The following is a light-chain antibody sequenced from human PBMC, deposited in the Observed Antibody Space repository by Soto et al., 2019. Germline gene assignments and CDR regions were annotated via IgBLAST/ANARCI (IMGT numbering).Light chain of an antibody. CDR1: SSDVGAFNY. V-gene: IGLV2-14*03. J-gene: IGLJ1*01. CDR2: DVT. Sequence: QSALTQPASVSGSPGQSISISCIGTSSDVGAFNYVSWYQHHPGKAPQLIIYDVTSRPSGVSNRFSASKSGNTASLTISGLQAEDEADYYCSSYTPRNTDVFGTGTEVTV. CDR3: SSYTPRNTDV.